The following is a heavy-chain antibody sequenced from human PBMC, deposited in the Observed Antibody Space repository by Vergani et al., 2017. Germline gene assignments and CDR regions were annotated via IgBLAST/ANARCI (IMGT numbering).Heavy chain of an antibody. J-gene: IGHJ6*02. D-gene: IGHD3-22*01. CDR2: IYPGDSDT. V-gene: IGHV5-51*01. CDR1: GYSFTSYW. Sequence: EVQLVQSGAEVKKPGESLKISCKGSGYSFTSYWIGWVGQMPGKGLEWMGIIYPGDSDTRYSPSFQGQITISADKSISTAYLQWSSLKASDTAMYYCARSYYYDSSGYYDEGYYYYGMDVWGQGTTVTVSS. CDR3: ARSYYYDSSGYYDEGYYYYGMDV.